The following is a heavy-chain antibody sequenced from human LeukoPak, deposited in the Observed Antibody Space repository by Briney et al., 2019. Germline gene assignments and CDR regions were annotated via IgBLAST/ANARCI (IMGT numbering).Heavy chain of an antibody. CDR2: INPNSGGT. V-gene: IGHV1-2*02. CDR1: GYTFTGYY. Sequence: ASVKVSCKASGYTFTGYYMHWVRQAPGQGLEWMGWINPNSGGTNYAQKFQGRVTMTRDTSISTAYMELSRLRSDDTAVYYCARGSSTSYYDSSGYSSPTDYWGQGTLVTVSS. D-gene: IGHD3-22*01. CDR3: ARGSSTSYYDSSGYSSPTDY. J-gene: IGHJ4*02.